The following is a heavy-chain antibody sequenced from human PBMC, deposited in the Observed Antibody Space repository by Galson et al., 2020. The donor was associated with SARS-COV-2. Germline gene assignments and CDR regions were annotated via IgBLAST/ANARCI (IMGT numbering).Heavy chain of an antibody. D-gene: IGHD3-3*01. CDR2: ISAYNGNT. J-gene: IGHJ4*02. CDR1: GYTFTSYG. Sequence: ASVKVSCKASGYTFTSYGISWVRQAPGQGLEWMGWISAYNGNTNYAQKLQGRVTMTTDTSTRTAYMELRSLRSDDTAVYYCARDRRRITIFGVVRDFDYWGQGTLVTVSS. V-gene: IGHV1-18*01. CDR3: ARDRRRITIFGVVRDFDY.